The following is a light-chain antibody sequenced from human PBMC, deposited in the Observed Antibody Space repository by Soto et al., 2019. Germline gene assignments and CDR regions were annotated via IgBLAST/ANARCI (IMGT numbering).Light chain of an antibody. J-gene: IGLJ1*01. V-gene: IGLV2-14*01. CDR2: EVS. CDR1: SSDIGYNNF. Sequence: QAVVTQPASVSGSPGQSITISCTGTSSDIGYNNFVSWYQQQPGKAPKLLINEVSHRPSGISNRFSGSKSGNTASLTISGLQAEDEADYYCSSYTGSIYVFGTGTKLTVL. CDR3: SSYTGSIYV.